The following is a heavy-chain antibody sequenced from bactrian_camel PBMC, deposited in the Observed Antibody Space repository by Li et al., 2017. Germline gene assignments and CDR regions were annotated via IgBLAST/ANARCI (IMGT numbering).Heavy chain of an antibody. Sequence: QLVESGGGSVQAGGSLRLSCTFSGFTFDDSDMGWFRQAPGSECEMVSTISGTGSTDYADSVKGRFTISQDNAKNTLYLQMNNLQPEDTAMYYCAAGGGYCSGGLVARQFVYWGQGTQVTVS. CDR2: ISGTGST. D-gene: IGHD3*01. V-gene: IGHV3S63*01. CDR3: AAGGGYCSGGLVARQFVY. CDR1: GFTFDDSD. J-gene: IGHJ4*01.